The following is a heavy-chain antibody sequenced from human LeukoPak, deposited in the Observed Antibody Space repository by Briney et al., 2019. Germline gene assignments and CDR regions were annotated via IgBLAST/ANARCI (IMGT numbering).Heavy chain of an antibody. V-gene: IGHV1-8*01. D-gene: IGHD3-10*01. CDR3: AAHTSCDSSGSFGH. CDR2: RNPSSRNT. Sequence: ASVKVSCKASRYSFTSYDINGVRQATGQGRAWMGWRNPSSRNTGYARRFQGTVTMTWDTSTSTAYLELSSLTSDDTAVYYCAAHTSCDSSGSFGHWGQGTLVTVSS. CDR1: RYSFTSYD. J-gene: IGHJ4*02.